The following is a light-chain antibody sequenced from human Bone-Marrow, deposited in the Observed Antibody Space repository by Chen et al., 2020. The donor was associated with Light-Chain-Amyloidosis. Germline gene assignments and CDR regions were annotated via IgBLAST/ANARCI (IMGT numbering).Light chain of an antibody. J-gene: IGLJ3*02. CDR3: QVWDRSSDRPV. V-gene: IGLV3-21*02. CDR2: DDS. Sequence: SYVLTQPSSVSAAPGQTATIACGGNNIGSTSVHWYQQTPGQAPLLVVYDDSDRPSGIPERLAGSTSGTAATPTSSGVEAGDEADYYCQVWDRSSDRPVFGGGTKLTVL. CDR1: NIGSTS.